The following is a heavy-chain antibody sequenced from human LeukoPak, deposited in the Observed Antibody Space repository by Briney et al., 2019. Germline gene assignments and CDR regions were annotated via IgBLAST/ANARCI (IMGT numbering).Heavy chain of an antibody. CDR3: TINWNYYGMDV. CDR2: IKSKTDGGTT. CDR1: GFTFSNAW. V-gene: IGHV3-15*01. D-gene: IGHD1-20*01. Sequence: GGSLRLSCAASGFTFSNAWTSWVRQAPGKGLEWVGRIKSKTDGGTTDYAAPVKGRFTISRDDSKNTLYLQMNSLKTEDTAVYYCTINWNYYGMDVWGQGTTVTVSS. J-gene: IGHJ6*02.